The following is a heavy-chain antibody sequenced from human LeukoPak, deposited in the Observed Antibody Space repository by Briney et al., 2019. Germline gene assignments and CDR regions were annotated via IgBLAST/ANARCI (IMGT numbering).Heavy chain of an antibody. CDR1: AFSFSSYS. CDR2: ISSSSSYI. D-gene: IGHD5-12*01. Sequence: GGSLRLSCAASAFSFSSYSMNWVRQAPGKGLEWVSSISSSSSYIYYANSVKGRFSISRDNAKNSVYLQMNSLRADDMAVYHCASARRYSGSVMYWGQGTLVTVSS. CDR3: ASARRYSGSVMY. J-gene: IGHJ4*02. V-gene: IGHV3-21*01.